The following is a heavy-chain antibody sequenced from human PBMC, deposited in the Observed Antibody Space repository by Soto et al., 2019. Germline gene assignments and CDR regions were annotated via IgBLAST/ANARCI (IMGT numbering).Heavy chain of an antibody. J-gene: IGHJ4*02. CDR1: GDSVSSNSAA. D-gene: IGHD3-10*01. CDR3: ATMVRGVIKPLDYFDY. CDR2: TYYRSKWYN. Sequence: SQTLSLTCVISGDSVSSNSAAWNWIRQSPSRGLEWLGRTYYRSKWYNDYAVSVKSRITINPDTSKNQFSLQLNSVTPEDTAVYYCATMVRGVIKPLDYFDYWGQGTLVTVPQ. V-gene: IGHV6-1*01.